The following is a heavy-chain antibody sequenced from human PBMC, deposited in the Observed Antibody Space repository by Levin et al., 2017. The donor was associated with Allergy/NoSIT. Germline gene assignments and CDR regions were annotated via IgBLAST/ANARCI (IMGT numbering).Heavy chain of an antibody. J-gene: IGHJ6*02. CDR1: EFNFGTYD. V-gene: IGHV3-23*01. Sequence: PGGSLRLSCEASEFNFGTYDMNWVRQAPGKGLEWVSGITATGSSAYYTDSVKGRFTTSRDNSKNTLYLQMSSLRVEDTAVYYCARDQRPYTSGWSYFGLDVWGQGTTVTVSS. CDR3: ARDQRPYTSGWSYFGLDV. D-gene: IGHD6-19*01. CDR2: ITATGSSA.